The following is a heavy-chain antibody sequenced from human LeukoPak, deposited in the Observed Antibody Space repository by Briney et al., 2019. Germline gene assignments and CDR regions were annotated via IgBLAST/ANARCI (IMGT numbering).Heavy chain of an antibody. J-gene: IGHJ4*02. CDR1: GFTFSAYG. CDR3: AKDNYGGIFAS. V-gene: IGHV3-23*01. CDR2: ISDTVRDT. Sequence: GGSLRLSCAASGFTFSAYGMSWVRQAPGRGLEWVSHISDTVRDTWYANSVKGRFIISRDNSRDTVYLQMSSLRPEDTALYFCAKDNYGGIFASWGQGTLVTVSS. D-gene: IGHD4-17*01.